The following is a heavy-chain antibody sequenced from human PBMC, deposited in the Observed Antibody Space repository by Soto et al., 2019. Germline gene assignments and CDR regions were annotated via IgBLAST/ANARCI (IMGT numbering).Heavy chain of an antibody. J-gene: IGHJ4*02. CDR3: AREYSNSPEAFDY. Sequence: PSETLSLTCTVSGGSVNSDFYYWSWIRQPPGKGLEWIGYIYYTGGTNYNPSLKSRATISLDTSRNQFSLKLSSVTAADTAVFYCAREYSNSPEAFDYWGQGALVTVSS. CDR1: GGSVNSDFYY. V-gene: IGHV4-61*01. CDR2: IYYTGGT. D-gene: IGHD6-6*01.